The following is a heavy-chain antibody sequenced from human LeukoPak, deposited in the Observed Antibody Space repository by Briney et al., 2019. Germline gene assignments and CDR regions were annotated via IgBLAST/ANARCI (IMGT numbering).Heavy chain of an antibody. J-gene: IGHJ4*02. CDR2: HHLSGRT. CDR1: GGSISSTNW. Sequence: PSETLSLTCGVSGGSISSTNWWTWVRQPPGEGLEWIGEHHLSGRTNYNPSLESRVTMSVDMSENHISLKLTSVTAADTAVYYCAREGGPYRPLDYSGQGTLVTVSS. CDR3: AREGGPYRPLDY. V-gene: IGHV4-4*02.